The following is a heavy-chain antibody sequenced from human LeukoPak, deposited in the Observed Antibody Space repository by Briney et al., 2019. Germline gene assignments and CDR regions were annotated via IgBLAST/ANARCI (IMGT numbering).Heavy chain of an antibody. Sequence: GGSLRLSCTASGFTFSSYSMNWVRQAPWRGLEWVSDISSSSSTIYYADSVKGRFTISRDNAKNSLYLQMNSLRAEDTAVYYCARYEGSYYADAFDIWGQGTMVTVSS. CDR2: ISSSSSTI. J-gene: IGHJ3*02. CDR3: ARYEGSYYADAFDI. D-gene: IGHD1-26*01. CDR1: GFTFSSYS. V-gene: IGHV3-48*04.